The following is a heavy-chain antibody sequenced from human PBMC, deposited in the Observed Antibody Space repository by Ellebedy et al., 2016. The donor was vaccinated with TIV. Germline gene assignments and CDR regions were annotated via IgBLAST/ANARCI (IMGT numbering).Heavy chain of an antibody. CDR2: IIPIFGTP. D-gene: IGHD6-13*01. Sequence: SVKVSCKASGGTFFSYVINWVRQAPGQGLEWMGGIIPIFGTPKYAQKFQGRVTITADESTSTAYMELSSLRSDDTAFYYCARVGFYSSRWQYYFDYWGQGTLVSVSS. V-gene: IGHV1-69*13. J-gene: IGHJ4*02. CDR1: GGTFFSYV. CDR3: ARVGFYSSRWQYYFDY.